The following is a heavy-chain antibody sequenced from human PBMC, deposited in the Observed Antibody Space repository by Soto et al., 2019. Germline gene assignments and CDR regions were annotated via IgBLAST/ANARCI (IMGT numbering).Heavy chain of an antibody. D-gene: IGHD3-16*01. CDR2: IWYDGSNK. V-gene: IGHV3-33*01. Sequence: QVQLVESGGGVVQPGRSLRLSCAASGFTFSSYGMHCVRQAPGKGLEWVAVIWYDGSNKYYADSVKGRFTISRDNSKNTQYLQLNSLRAEDRAVYYCARDQGGVSGYYDAFDLWGQGTMVTVSS. J-gene: IGHJ3*01. CDR1: GFTFSSYG. CDR3: ARDQGGVSGYYDAFDL.